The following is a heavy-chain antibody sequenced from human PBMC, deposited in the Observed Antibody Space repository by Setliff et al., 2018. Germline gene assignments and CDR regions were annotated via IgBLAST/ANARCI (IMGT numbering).Heavy chain of an antibody. CDR2: ISSSSSTI. CDR3: EGRAVADRGFDI. V-gene: IGHV3-48*04. Sequence: GGSLRLSCAASGFTFSSYSMNWVRQAPGKGLEWVSYISSSSSTIYYAESVRGRFTISRDNAKNSLYLQMNSLRAEDTAVYYCEGRAVADRGFDIWGQGTTVTVSS. J-gene: IGHJ3*02. D-gene: IGHD6-19*01. CDR1: GFTFSSYS.